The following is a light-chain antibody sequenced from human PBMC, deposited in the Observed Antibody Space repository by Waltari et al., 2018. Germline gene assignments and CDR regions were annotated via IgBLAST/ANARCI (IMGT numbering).Light chain of an antibody. Sequence: QSVLTQPPSVSGAPGQRVTISCTGSSSNTGAGYDVHWYQQLPGTAPKLRSHCNGNQPLRVPDLSSSTKSGSSASLAITGLQAGDEADYCCQSYDSSLSGVVFGGGTKLTVL. V-gene: IGLV1-40*01. J-gene: IGLJ2*01. CDR1: SSNTGAGYD. CDR2: CNG. CDR3: QSYDSSLSGVV.